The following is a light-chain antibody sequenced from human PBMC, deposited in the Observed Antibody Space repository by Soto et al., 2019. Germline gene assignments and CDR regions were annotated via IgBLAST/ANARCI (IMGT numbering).Light chain of an antibody. Sequence: QSVLTQPPSVSGAPGQRVTISCTGSSSNIGAGYDVHWYQQLPGTAPKLLIYHNSNRPSGVPDRFSGSKSGTSASLAITGLQADDEADYYCQSYDSSLCGVVFGGGTKLTVL. V-gene: IGLV1-40*01. CDR2: HNS. J-gene: IGLJ2*01. CDR1: SSNIGAGYD. CDR3: QSYDSSLCGVV.